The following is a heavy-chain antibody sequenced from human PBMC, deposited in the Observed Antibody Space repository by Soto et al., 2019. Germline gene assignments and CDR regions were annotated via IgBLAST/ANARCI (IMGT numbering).Heavy chain of an antibody. V-gene: IGHV3-23*01. J-gene: IGHJ4*02. Sequence: PGGSLRLSCAASGFSFSSYDMSWVRQASGKGLEWVSVISGGGDSTYYADSVKGRFTISRDNSKNTLYLQMNSLRAEDTAVYYCARYRACLDYWGQGTMVTVSS. D-gene: IGHD5-18*01. CDR3: ARYRACLDY. CDR1: GFSFSSYD. CDR2: ISGGGDST.